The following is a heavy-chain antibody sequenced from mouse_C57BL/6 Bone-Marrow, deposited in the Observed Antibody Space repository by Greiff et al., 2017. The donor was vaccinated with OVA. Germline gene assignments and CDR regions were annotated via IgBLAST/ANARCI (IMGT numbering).Heavy chain of an antibody. CDR2: IDPEDGDT. J-gene: IGHJ2*01. CDR3: TRWGLRRDFDD. CDR1: GFNIKDYY. D-gene: IGHD2-4*01. V-gene: IGHV14-1*01. Sequence: EVQLQQSGAELVRPGASVKLSCTASGFNIKDYYMHWVKQRPEQGLEWIGRIDPEDGDTEYAPKFQGKATMTADTSSNTAYLQLSSLTSEDTAVYYCTRWGLRRDFDDWGKGTTLTVSS.